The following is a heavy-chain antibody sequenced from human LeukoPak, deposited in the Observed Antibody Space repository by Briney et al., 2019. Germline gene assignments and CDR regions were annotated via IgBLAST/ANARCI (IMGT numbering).Heavy chain of an antibody. CDR1: GFTFSSYA. CDR3: ATDLAFDI. Sequence: GGSLRLSCSASGFTFSSYAMHWVRQAPGKGLEWVAVISYDGSNKYYADSVKGRFTISRDNSKNTLYLQMNSLRAEDTAVYYCATDLAFDIWGQGTMVTVSS. V-gene: IGHV3-30-3*01. CDR2: ISYDGSNK. J-gene: IGHJ3*02.